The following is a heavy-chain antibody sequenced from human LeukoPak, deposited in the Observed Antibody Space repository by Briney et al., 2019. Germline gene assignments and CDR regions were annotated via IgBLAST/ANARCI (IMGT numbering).Heavy chain of an antibody. D-gene: IGHD3-22*01. CDR1: GYTFTSYG. V-gene: IGHV1-18*01. CDR2: ISVYNDYT. CDR3: ARLQKGHYDSSGYAFDI. Sequence: GASVKVSCKASGYTFTSYGISWVRQAPGQGLEWMGWISVYNDYTNDAQKLQGRVTMTADTFTSTAYMELTSLRSDDTAVYYCARLQKGHYDSSGYAFDIWGQGTMVTVSS. J-gene: IGHJ3*02.